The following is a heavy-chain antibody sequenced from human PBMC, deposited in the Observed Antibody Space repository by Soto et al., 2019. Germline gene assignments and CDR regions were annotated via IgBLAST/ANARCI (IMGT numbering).Heavy chain of an antibody. CDR3: ARLNYYGSGSYYHYYYYGMDV. D-gene: IGHD3-10*01. Sequence: SETLCLTCAVYGGSFSGYYLSWIRQPPGKGLEWIGEINHSGSTNYNPSLKSRVTISVDTSKNQFSLKLSSVTAADTAVYYCARLNYYGSGSYYHYYYYGMDVWGQGTTVTVSS. V-gene: IGHV4-34*01. CDR1: GGSFSGYY. J-gene: IGHJ6*02. CDR2: INHSGST.